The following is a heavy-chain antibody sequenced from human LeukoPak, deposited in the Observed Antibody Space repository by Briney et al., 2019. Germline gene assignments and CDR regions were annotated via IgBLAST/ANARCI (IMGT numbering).Heavy chain of an antibody. CDR1: GFTFSSYE. D-gene: IGHD3-9*01. CDR2: ISSGSTYI. V-gene: IGHV3-21*04. Sequence: GGSLRLSCAASGFTFSSYEMNWVRQAPGKGLEWVSSISSGSTYIYYADSVKGRFTISRDNAKNSLYLQMNSLRAEDTAVYYCAKDAYYDILTGYYGFDYWGQGTLVTVSS. J-gene: IGHJ4*02. CDR3: AKDAYYDILTGYYGFDY.